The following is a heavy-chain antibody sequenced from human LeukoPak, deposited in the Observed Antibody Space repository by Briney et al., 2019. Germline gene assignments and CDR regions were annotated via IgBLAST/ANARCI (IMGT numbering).Heavy chain of an antibody. V-gene: IGHV1-18*01. D-gene: IGHD4-17*01. Sequence: GASVKVSCKASGYTFTSYGISWVRQAPGQGLEWMGWISAYNGNTNYAQKLQGRVTMTTDTSTSTAYMELRSLRSDDTAVYCCARELDYGDYTVYFDYWGQGTLVTVSS. CDR2: ISAYNGNT. J-gene: IGHJ4*02. CDR3: ARELDYGDYTVYFDY. CDR1: GYTFTSYG.